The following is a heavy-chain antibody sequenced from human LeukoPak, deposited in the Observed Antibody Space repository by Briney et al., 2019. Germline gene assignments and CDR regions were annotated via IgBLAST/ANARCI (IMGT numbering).Heavy chain of an antibody. J-gene: IGHJ6*03. CDR2: IYSSGTT. CDR1: GGTIISTSYC. V-gene: IGHV4-39*01. CDR3: ARHRFLRYHMDV. Sequence: SETLSLTCSVSGGTIISTSYCWVWIRQPPGKGLEWIGSIYSSGTTIYNASIESRVTILVDTSKNQFSLHLSSVTAADTAVYYCARHRFLRYHMDVWAKGPRSPSP. D-gene: IGHD3-9*01.